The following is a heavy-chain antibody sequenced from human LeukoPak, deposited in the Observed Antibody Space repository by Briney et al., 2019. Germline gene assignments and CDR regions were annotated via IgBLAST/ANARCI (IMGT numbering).Heavy chain of an antibody. D-gene: IGHD3-9*01. J-gene: IGHJ4*02. V-gene: IGHV4-39*01. CDR1: GASISNTDYY. Sequence: SETLSLTCTVSGASISNTDYYWVWIRQPPGKGLQWIGSMYYSGSTYYNPSLKSRVTISVDTSKNQFSLKLSSVTAADTAVYYCASGGIRYFDWLLCGFDYWGQGTLVTVSS. CDR3: ASGGIRYFDWLLCGFDY. CDR2: MYYSGST.